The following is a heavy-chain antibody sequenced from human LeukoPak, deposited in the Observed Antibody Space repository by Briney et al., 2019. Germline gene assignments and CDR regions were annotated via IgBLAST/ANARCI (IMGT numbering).Heavy chain of an antibody. J-gene: IGHJ6*03. Sequence: SETLSLTCTVSSGSIISNNDYWGWIRQPPGKGLEWIATIHYSGSTYYNPSLKSRVTISVDTSRNLFSLRLSSLTAADPAVYYCARILARQFTSFSDSSPYTYYYMDVWGKGTTVTVSS. CDR1: SGSIISNNDY. V-gene: IGHV4-39*07. CDR3: ARILARQFTSFSDSSPYTYYYMDV. D-gene: IGHD2/OR15-2a*01. CDR2: IHYSGST.